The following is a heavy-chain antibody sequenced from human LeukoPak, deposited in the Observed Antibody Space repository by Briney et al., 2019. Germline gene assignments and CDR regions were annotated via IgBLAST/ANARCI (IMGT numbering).Heavy chain of an antibody. CDR2: IYYSGST. J-gene: IGHJ4*02. D-gene: IGHD3-16*01. CDR1: GGSISSSSYY. V-gene: IGHV4-39*01. Sequence: SETLSLTCTVSGGSISSSSYYWGWIRQPPGKGLEWIGSIYYSGSTYYNPSLMSRVTISVDTSKNQFSLKLSSVTAADTAVYYCARHGAPWGAPGGGYWGQGTLVTVSS. CDR3: ARHGAPWGAPGGGY.